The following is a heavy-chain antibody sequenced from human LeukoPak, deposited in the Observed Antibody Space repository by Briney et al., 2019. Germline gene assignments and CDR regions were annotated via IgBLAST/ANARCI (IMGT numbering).Heavy chain of an antibody. Sequence: PGGPLRLSCAASGFTFSSYAMHWVRQAPGKGLEWVAVISYDGSNKYYADSVKGRFTISRDNSKNTLYLQMNSLRAEDTAVYYCARCVRSGYYYYFDYWGQGTLVTVSS. CDR1: GFTFSSYA. CDR3: ARCVRSGYYYYFDY. CDR2: ISYDGSNK. J-gene: IGHJ4*02. D-gene: IGHD3-22*01. V-gene: IGHV3-30*04.